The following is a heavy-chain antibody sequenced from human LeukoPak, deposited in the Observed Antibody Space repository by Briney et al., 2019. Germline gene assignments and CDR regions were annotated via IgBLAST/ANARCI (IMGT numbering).Heavy chain of an antibody. CDR3: ARIRRRDGYRDAFDI. Sequence: SGPALVKPTQTLTLTCTFPGFSLTTSGMCVSWIRQPPGKALEWLARIDWDDDKYYSTSLKTRLSISKDTSKNQVVLTMTNMDPVDTATYYCARIRRRDGYRDAFDIWGQGTMVTVSS. CDR2: IDWDDDK. V-gene: IGHV2-70*11. CDR1: GFSLTTSGMC. D-gene: IGHD5-24*01. J-gene: IGHJ3*02.